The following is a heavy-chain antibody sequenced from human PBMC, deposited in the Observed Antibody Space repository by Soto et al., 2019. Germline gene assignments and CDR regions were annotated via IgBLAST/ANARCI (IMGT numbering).Heavy chain of an antibody. CDR3: SRDLAVGAIPLSFDY. CDR2: IIPIFGTA. Sequence: SVKVSCKASGGTFSSYAISWVRQAPGQGLEWMGGIIPIFGTANYAQKFQGRVTITADESTSTAYMELSSLRSEDTAVYYFSRDLAVGAIPLSFDYWGQGTLVTVSS. D-gene: IGHD1-26*01. J-gene: IGHJ4*02. CDR1: GGTFSSYA. V-gene: IGHV1-69*13.